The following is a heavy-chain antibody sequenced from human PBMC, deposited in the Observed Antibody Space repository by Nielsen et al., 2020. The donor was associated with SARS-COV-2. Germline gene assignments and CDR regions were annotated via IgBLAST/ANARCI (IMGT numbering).Heavy chain of an antibody. CDR2: IYYIGSP. Sequence: SETLSLTCVVSGDSISSSYWWTWVRQHPGQGLEWIGYIYYIGSPYYNPSLKSRVAMSVDTSKNQFSLKLRSVTAADTAVYYCARLPAGTVSFDIWGQGTMVTVS. CDR1: GDSISSSYW. D-gene: IGHD2-2*01. CDR3: ARLPAGTVSFDI. J-gene: IGHJ3*02. V-gene: IGHV4/OR15-8*01.